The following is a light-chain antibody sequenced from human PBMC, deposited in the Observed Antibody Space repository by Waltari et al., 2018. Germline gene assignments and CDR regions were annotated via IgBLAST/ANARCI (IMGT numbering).Light chain of an antibody. J-gene: IGKJ4*01. CDR2: WAS. V-gene: IGKV4-1*01. Sequence: DIVLTQSPDSLAVSLGERATIHCKSGQGVLYSPNNKNSLAWYQQKPGQPPKFLIHWASTRESGVPDRFSGSGSGTDFTLTISSLQAEDVAVYYCQQFYSTPLTFGGGTKVEIK. CDR1: QGVLYSPNNKNS. CDR3: QQFYSTPLT.